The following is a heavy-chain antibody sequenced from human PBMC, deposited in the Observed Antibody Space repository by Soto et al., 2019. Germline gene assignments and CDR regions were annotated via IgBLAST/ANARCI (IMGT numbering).Heavy chain of an antibody. CDR2: IYYSGST. D-gene: IGHD3-10*01. CDR3: ARVSITMVGGVIITRVFDY. J-gene: IGHJ4*02. Sequence: SETLSLTCTVSGGSISSYYWSWIRQPPGKGLEWIGYIYYSGSTNYNPSLKSRVTISVDTSKNQFSLKLSSVTAADTAVYYCARVSITMVGGVIITRVFDYWGQGTLVTVSS. V-gene: IGHV4-59*01. CDR1: GGSISSYY.